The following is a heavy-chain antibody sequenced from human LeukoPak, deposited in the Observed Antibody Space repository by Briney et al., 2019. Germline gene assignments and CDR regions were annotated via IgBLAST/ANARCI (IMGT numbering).Heavy chain of an antibody. V-gene: IGHV4-59*01. Sequence: SETLSLTCTVSGGSISSYYWSWIRQPPGKGLEWIGYIYYSGSTNYNPSLKSRVTISVDTSKNQFSLKLSSVTAADTAVYYCARVRYSSDWSRAYFDYWGQGTLVTVSS. CDR1: GGSISSYY. J-gene: IGHJ4*02. CDR2: IYYSGST. D-gene: IGHD6-19*01. CDR3: ARVRYSSDWSRAYFDY.